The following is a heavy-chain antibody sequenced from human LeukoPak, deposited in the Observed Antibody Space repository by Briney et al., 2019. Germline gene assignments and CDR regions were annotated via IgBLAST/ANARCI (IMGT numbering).Heavy chain of an antibody. V-gene: IGHV3-74*01. CDR1: GFTFDDYA. D-gene: IGHD5-24*01. CDR3: AQMATPF. CDR2: VNTDGSTT. Sequence: PGGSLRLSCAASGFTFDDYAMHWVRQAPGKGLVWVSRVNTDGSTTNYADSVKGRFTISRDNAKNTLYLQMNSLRAEDTAVYYCAQMATPFWGQGTLVTVSS. J-gene: IGHJ4*02.